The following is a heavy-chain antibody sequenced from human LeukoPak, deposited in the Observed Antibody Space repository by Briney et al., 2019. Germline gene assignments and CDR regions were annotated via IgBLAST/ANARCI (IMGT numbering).Heavy chain of an antibody. CDR2: INPNSGGT. CDR1: GYTFTGYY. J-gene: IGHJ4*02. V-gene: IGHV1-2*02. Sequence: ASVKVSCKASGYTFTGYYMHWVRQAPGQGLEWMGWINPNSGGTNYAQKFQGRVTMTRDTSISTAYMELSRLRSDDTAVYYCARDLHGGYGGYYFDYWGQGTLVTVSS. CDR3: ARDLHGGYGGYYFDY. D-gene: IGHD5-12*01.